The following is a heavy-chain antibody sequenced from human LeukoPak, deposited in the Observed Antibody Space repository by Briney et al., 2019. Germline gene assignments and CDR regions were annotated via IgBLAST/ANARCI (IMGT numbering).Heavy chain of an antibody. Sequence: PGGSLRLSCAASGFTFSSYSMNWVRQAPGKGLEWVAVIWYDGSNKYYADSVKGRFTISRDNSKNTLYLQMNSLRAEDTAVYYCARRRWEYGAFDIWGQGTMVTVSS. CDR3: ARRRWEYGAFDI. CDR2: IWYDGSNK. D-gene: IGHD1-26*01. CDR1: GFTFSSYS. V-gene: IGHV3-33*08. J-gene: IGHJ3*02.